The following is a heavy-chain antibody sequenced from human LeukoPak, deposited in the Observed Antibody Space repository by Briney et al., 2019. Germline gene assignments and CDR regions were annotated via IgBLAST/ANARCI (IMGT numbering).Heavy chain of an antibody. V-gene: IGHV3-48*02. CDR2: ISSSSSTI. D-gene: IGHD4-23*01. Sequence: GGSLRLSCAASGFTFSSYSMNWVRQAPGKGLEWVSYISSSSSTIYYADSVKGRFTISRDNAKNSLYLQMNSLRDEDTAVYYCARVRRAGNSGNYFDYWGQGTLVTVSS. J-gene: IGHJ4*02. CDR1: GFTFSSYS. CDR3: ARVRRAGNSGNYFDY.